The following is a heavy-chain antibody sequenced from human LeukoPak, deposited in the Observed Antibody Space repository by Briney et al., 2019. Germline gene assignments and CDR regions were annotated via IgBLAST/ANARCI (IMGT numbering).Heavy chain of an antibody. J-gene: IGHJ6*03. D-gene: IGHD6-13*01. CDR3: AADRSSSWYGYYYMGV. CDR1: GYTFTSYG. V-gene: IGHV1-18*01. Sequence: ASVKVSCKASGYTFTSYGISWVRQAPGQGLEWMGWISAYNGNTNYAQKLQGRVTMTTDTSTSTAYMELRSLRSDDTAVYYCAADRSSSWYGYYYMGVWGKGTTVTVSS. CDR2: ISAYNGNT.